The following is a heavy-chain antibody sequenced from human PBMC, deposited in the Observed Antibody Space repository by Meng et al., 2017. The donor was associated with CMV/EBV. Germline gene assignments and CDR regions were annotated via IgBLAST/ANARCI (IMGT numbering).Heavy chain of an antibody. Sequence: SETLSLTCAVHGGSFSGYYWSWIRQPPGKGLEWIGEINHSVSTNYNPSLKSRVTISVDTSKNQFSLKLSSVTAADTAVYYCARGHRYCSSTSCYLYYGMDVWGQGTTVTVSS. CDR2: INHSVST. D-gene: IGHD2-2*01. J-gene: IGHJ6*02. CDR3: ARGHRYCSSTSCYLYYGMDV. CDR1: GGSFSGYY. V-gene: IGHV4-34*01.